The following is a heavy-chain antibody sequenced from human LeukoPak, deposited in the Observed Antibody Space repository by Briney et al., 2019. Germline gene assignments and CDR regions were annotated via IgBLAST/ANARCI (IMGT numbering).Heavy chain of an antibody. CDR1: GGTFSNYA. V-gene: IGHV1-69*05. CDR3: ASQQLAGVY. D-gene: IGHD6-6*01. Sequence: ASVNVSYKASGGTFSNYAISWVRQAPGQGLEWMGGIIPIFGTANYAQKFQGRVTITTDESTSTAYMELSSLRSEDTAVYYCASQQLAGVYWGQGTLVTVSS. J-gene: IGHJ4*02. CDR2: IIPIFGTA.